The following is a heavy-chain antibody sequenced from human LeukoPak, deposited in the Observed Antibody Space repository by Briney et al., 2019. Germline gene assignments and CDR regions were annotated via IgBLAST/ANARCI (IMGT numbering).Heavy chain of an antibody. Sequence: GGSLRLSCAASGFTFSSYGMHWVRQAPGKGLEWVAVIWYDGSNKYYADSVKGRFTISRDNSKNTLYLQMNSLRAEDTAVYYCARDGPWGWFDPWGQGTLVTVSS. J-gene: IGHJ5*02. CDR1: GFTFSSYG. CDR2: IWYDGSNK. CDR3: ARDGPWGWFDP. D-gene: IGHD3-16*01. V-gene: IGHV3-33*01.